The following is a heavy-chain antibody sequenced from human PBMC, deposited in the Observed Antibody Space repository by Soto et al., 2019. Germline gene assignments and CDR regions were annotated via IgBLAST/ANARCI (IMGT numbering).Heavy chain of an antibody. CDR2: IHHTGST. Sequence: PSETLSLTCSVSGRSLSEINSYWGWIRQTPGEGLEWIGTIHHTGSTYYNPSLKSRAIISLDTSKNQFSLKLSSVTAADTALYYCARPEGGYGSGYSWFDPWGEGSRVTVSS. CDR1: GRSLSEINSY. D-gene: IGHD5-12*01. J-gene: IGHJ5*02. CDR3: ARPEGGYGSGYSWFDP. V-gene: IGHV4-39*01.